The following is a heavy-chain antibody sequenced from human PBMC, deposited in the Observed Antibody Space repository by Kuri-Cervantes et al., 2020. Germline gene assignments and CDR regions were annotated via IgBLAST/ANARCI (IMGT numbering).Heavy chain of an antibody. CDR3: AKDKGRGRDGYNYYFDY. V-gene: IGHV3-43D*04. D-gene: IGHD5-24*01. Sequence: GESLKISCAASGFTFDDYAMHWVRQAPGKGLEWVSLISWDGGSTYYADSVKGRFTISRDNSKNSLYLQMNSLRAEDTALYYCAKDKGRGRDGYNYYFDYWGQGTLVTVSS. CDR1: GFTFDDYA. CDR2: ISWDGGST. J-gene: IGHJ4*02.